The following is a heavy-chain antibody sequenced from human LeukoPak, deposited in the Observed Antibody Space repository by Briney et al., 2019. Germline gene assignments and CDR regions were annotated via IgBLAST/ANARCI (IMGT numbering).Heavy chain of an antibody. CDR2: ISSSSSTI. CDR1: GFTFSSYS. CDR3: AKDRDYHCSGGSCYPDY. J-gene: IGHJ4*02. D-gene: IGHD2-15*01. Sequence: GGSLRLSCAASGFTFSSYSMNWVRQAPGKGLEWVSYISSSSSTIYYADSVKGRFTISRDNAKNSLYLQMNSLRAEDTAVYYCAKDRDYHCSGGSCYPDYWGQGTLVTVSS. V-gene: IGHV3-48*04.